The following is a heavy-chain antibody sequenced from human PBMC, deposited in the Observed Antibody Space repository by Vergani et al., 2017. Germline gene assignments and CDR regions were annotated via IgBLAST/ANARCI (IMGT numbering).Heavy chain of an antibody. V-gene: IGHV1-18*01. D-gene: IGHD3-3*01. CDR2: ISAYSGET. J-gene: IGHJ6*02. CDR1: RYPFSRYG. Sequence: QAQLVQSGAEVKKPGASVRVSCKASRYPFSRYGISWVRQAPGQGLEWMGWISAYSGETRYARSLQGRVTMTTDASTNTAYMSLRSLRSDDTAIYYCSRGGFYTPRNDFKFYGLGVWGQGTTVTVTS. CDR3: SRGGFYTPRNDFKFYGLGV.